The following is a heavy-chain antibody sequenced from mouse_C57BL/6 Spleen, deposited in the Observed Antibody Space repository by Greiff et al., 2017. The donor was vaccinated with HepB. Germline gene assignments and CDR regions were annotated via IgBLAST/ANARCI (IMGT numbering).Heavy chain of an antibody. V-gene: IGHV2-5*01. CDR2: IWRGGST. CDR3: AQGGNYGVYAMDY. D-gene: IGHD2-1*01. CDR1: GFSLTSYG. J-gene: IGHJ4*01. Sequence: VQLVESGPGLVQPSQSLSITCTVSGFSLTSYGVHWVRQSPGKGLEWLGVIWRGGSTDYNAAFMSRLSITKDNSKSQVFFKMNSLQADDTAIYYCAQGGNYGVYAMDYWGQGTSVTVSS.